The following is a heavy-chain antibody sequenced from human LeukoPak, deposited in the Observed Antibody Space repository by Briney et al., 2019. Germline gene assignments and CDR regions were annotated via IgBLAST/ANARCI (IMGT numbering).Heavy chain of an antibody. V-gene: IGHV4-39*07. CDR3: ARDVGAAAGTSDFDY. D-gene: IGHD6-13*01. CDR2: IYYSGST. J-gene: IGHJ4*02. CDR1: GGSISSRSYY. Sequence: SETLSLTCNVSGGSISSRSYYWGWIRQPPGKGLEWIGSIYYSGSTYYNPSLKSRVTISVDTSKNQFSLKLSSATAADTAVYYCARDVGAAAGTSDFDYWGQGTLVTVSS.